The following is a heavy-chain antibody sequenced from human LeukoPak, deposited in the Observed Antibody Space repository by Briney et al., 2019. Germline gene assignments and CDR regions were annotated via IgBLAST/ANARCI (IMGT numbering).Heavy chain of an antibody. Sequence: PGGSLRLSCAASGFTFSSYAMSWVRQAPGKGLEWVSVISGSGGSTYYADTPKGRFTISRDNSKNTLYLQMNSLRAEDTAVYYCAKDLVAENSNSWYLDDAFDIWGQGTMVTVSS. D-gene: IGHD6-13*01. CDR1: GFTFSSYA. CDR3: AKDLVAENSNSWYLDDAFDI. V-gene: IGHV3-23*01. J-gene: IGHJ3*02. CDR2: ISGSGGST.